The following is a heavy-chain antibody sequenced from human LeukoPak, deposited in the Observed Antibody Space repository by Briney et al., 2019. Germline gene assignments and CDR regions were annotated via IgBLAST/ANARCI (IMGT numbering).Heavy chain of an antibody. J-gene: IGHJ4*02. Sequence: SGGSLRLSCAASGFTFSSYAMSWVRQAPGKGLEWVSAISGSGGSTYYADSVKGRFTISRDNSKNALYLQMNSLRAEDTAVYYCAKALTPLYYFDYWGQGTLVTVSS. V-gene: IGHV3-23*01. CDR2: ISGSGGST. CDR3: AKALTPLYYFDY. CDR1: GFTFSSYA.